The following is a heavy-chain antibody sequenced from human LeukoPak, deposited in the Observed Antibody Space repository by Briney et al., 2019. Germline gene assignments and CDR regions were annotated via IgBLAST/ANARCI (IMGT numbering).Heavy chain of an antibody. Sequence: SETLSLTCTVSGASVSSNYWNWIRQPPGKGLEWIGYVYASGSTRYNPSLKSRVTISVDTSKNQFSQKLNSVTAADTAVYFCARQRGDYDTFTGYYIGYFDYWGQGALVTVSS. CDR1: GASVSSNY. J-gene: IGHJ4*02. V-gene: IGHV4-4*09. D-gene: IGHD3-9*01. CDR3: ARQRGDYDTFTGYYIGYFDY. CDR2: VYASGST.